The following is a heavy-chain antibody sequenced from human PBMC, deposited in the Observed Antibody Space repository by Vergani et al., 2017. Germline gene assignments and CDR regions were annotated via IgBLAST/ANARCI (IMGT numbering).Heavy chain of an antibody. D-gene: IGHD1-26*01. CDR3: ARGGSDLYSGSYRPFDY. CDR2: ISSSSRTI. V-gene: IGHV3-48*04. CDR1: GFTFSSYS. J-gene: IGHJ4*02. Sequence: EVQLVESGGGLVQPGGSLRLSCAASGFTFSSYSMNWVRQAPGKGLEWVSYISSSSRTIYYADSVKGRFTISRDNAKNSLYLQMNSLSAEDTAVYYCARGGSDLYSGSYRPFDYWGQGILVTVSA.